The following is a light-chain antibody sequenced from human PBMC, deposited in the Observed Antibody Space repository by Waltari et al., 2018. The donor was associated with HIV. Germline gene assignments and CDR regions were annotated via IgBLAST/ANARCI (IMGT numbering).Light chain of an antibody. J-gene: IGKJ1*01. V-gene: IGKV3-15*01. CDR1: QSVSSN. CDR3: QQDYAFPVT. Sequence: EIVMTQSPATLSVSPGERATLSCRASQSVSSNLAWYQQKPGQAPRLLIYGASTRATGIPARFSGSGSGTEFTLTISSLQSEDFAVYYCQQDYAFPVTFGQGTKVEIK. CDR2: GAS.